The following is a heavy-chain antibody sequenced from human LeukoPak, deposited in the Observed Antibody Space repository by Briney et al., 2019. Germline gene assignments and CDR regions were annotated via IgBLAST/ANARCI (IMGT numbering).Heavy chain of an antibody. J-gene: IGHJ4*02. CDR2: INHSGST. CDR3: ARGFTRGWYTRYYFDY. D-gene: IGHD6-19*01. Sequence: PSETLSLTCAVYGGSFSGYYWSWIRQPPGKGLEWIREINHSGSTNYNPSLKSRVTISVDTSKNQFSLKLSSVTAADTAVYYCARGFTRGWYTRYYFDYWGQGTLVTVSS. V-gene: IGHV4-34*01. CDR1: GGSFSGYY.